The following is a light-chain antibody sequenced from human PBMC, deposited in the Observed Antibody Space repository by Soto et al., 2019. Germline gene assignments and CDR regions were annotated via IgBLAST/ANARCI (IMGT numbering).Light chain of an antibody. Sequence: EIVMTQSPATLSVSPGERATLACRASQSVSSSYLAWYQQRPGQAPRLLIYGASTRATGVPARFSGRGSGTEFTLTISRLEPEDFAVYYCQQYGSSPSWTFGQGTKVDIK. CDR1: QSVSSSY. CDR3: QQYGSSPSWT. J-gene: IGKJ1*01. CDR2: GAS. V-gene: IGKV3-20*01.